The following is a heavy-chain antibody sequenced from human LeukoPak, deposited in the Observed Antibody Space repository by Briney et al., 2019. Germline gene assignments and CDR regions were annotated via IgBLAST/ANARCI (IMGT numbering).Heavy chain of an antibody. Sequence: PSETLSLTCAVYGGSFSGYYWSWIRQPPGKGLEWIGEINHSGSTNYNPSLKSRVTISVDTSKNQFSLKLSSVTAADTAVYYCARDRGYSSGWSYNWFDPWGQGTLVTVSS. CDR3: ARDRGYSSGWSYNWFDP. CDR1: GGSFSGYY. CDR2: INHSGST. D-gene: IGHD6-19*01. J-gene: IGHJ5*02. V-gene: IGHV4-34*01.